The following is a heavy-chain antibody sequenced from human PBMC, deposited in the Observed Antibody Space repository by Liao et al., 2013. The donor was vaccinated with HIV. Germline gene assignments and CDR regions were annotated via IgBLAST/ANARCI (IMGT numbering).Heavy chain of an antibody. CDR1: GGSFSGYY. V-gene: IGHV4-34*01. CDR2: INHSGST. D-gene: IGHD5-18*01. CDR3: ARRGRYSYGYGLRD. J-gene: IGHJ4*02. Sequence: QVLLQESGPGLLKPSETLSLTCAVYGGSFSGYYWSWIRQPPGKGLEWIGEINHSGSTNYNPSLKSRVTISVHTSENQFSLKLSSVTAADTAVYYCARRGRYSYGYGLRDWGQGTLVTVSS.